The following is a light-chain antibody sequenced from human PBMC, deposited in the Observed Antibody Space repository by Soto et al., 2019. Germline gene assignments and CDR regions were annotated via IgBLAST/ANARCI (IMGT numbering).Light chain of an antibody. V-gene: IGKV3-20*01. Sequence: EIVLTQSPGTLSLSPGERATLSCRASQSVSSSYLAWYQQKPGQAPRLLIYGASRRATGIPDRFSGSGSGADFTFTISRLEPEDFAAYYCQQYGSSETFGQGTKV. CDR2: GAS. J-gene: IGKJ1*01. CDR1: QSVSSSY. CDR3: QQYGSSET.